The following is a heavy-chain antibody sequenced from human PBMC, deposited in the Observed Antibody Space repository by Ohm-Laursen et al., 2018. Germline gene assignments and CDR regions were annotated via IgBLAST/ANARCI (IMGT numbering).Heavy chain of an antibody. J-gene: IGHJ3*02. CDR3: ARDPTFHAFDI. CDR2: INQDESGK. Sequence: SLRLSCAASGFTFSTYWMTWVRQAPGKGLEWVANINQDESGKYYVGSGKGRFTISRDNAKNSLYLQINSLKGEDTAVYFCARDPTFHAFDIWGQGTMVTVSS. CDR1: GFTFSTYW. V-gene: IGHV3-7*01. D-gene: IGHD2/OR15-2a*01.